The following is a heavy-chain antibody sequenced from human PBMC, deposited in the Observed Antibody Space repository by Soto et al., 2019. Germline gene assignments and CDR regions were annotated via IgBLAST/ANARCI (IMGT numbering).Heavy chain of an antibody. J-gene: IGHJ6*03. D-gene: IGHD1-7*01. CDR3: ARGRNWNYETYYSYYYTDV. Sequence: SSVKVSCKASGYTFTSYGISWVRQAPGQGLEWMGWISAYNGNTNYAQKLQGRVTMTTDTSTSTAYMELRSLRSDDTAVYYCARGRNWNYETYYSYYYTDVWGKGTTVTVSS. CDR1: GYTFTSYG. CDR2: ISAYNGNT. V-gene: IGHV1-18*01.